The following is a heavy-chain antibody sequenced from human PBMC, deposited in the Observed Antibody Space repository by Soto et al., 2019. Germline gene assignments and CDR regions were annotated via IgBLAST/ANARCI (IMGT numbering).Heavy chain of an antibody. J-gene: IGHJ5*02. D-gene: IGHD3-3*01. V-gene: IGHV4-4*02. CDR1: GGSISSSNW. Sequence: PSETLSLTCAVSGGSISSSNWWSWVRQPPGKGLEWIGEIYHSGSTNYNPSLKSRVTISVDKSKNQFSLKLSSVTAADTAVYYCAMQPDYDFWSGYDERFDPWGQGTLVTVSS. CDR3: AMQPDYDFWSGYDERFDP. CDR2: IYHSGST.